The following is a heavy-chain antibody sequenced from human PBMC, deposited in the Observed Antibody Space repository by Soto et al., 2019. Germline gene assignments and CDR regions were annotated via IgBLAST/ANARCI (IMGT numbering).Heavy chain of an antibody. Sequence: QVQLVESGGGVVQPGRSLRLSCAASGFIFSSFAMHWVRQAPGKGLEWVAVIWYDGGNKYYADSVRGRFTISRDNSKNTLYLQMNSLRAEDTAVYYCARAKSGRYPYNWFAPWGQGTLVTVSS. D-gene: IGHD1-26*01. CDR3: ARAKSGRYPYNWFAP. CDR2: IWYDGGNK. J-gene: IGHJ5*02. V-gene: IGHV3-33*01. CDR1: GFIFSSFA.